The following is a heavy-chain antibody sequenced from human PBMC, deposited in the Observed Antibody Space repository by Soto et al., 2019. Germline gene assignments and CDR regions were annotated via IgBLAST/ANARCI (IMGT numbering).Heavy chain of an antibody. Sequence: QVQLVQSGAEVKKPGASVKVSCKASGYTFTSYAMHWVRQAPGQRLEWMGWINAGNGNTKYSQKFQGRVTITRDTSASTAYMELSSLRSEDTAVYYCARRDGEAEYFQHWGQGTLVTVSS. CDR3: ARRDGEAEYFQH. CDR1: GYTFTSYA. D-gene: IGHD4-17*01. V-gene: IGHV1-3*01. CDR2: INAGNGNT. J-gene: IGHJ1*01.